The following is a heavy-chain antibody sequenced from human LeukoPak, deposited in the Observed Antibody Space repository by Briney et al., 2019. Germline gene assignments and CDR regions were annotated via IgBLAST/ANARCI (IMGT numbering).Heavy chain of an antibody. D-gene: IGHD3-22*01. J-gene: IGHJ4*02. Sequence: PSETLSLTCTVSGGSISSGGYYWSWIRQHPGKGLEWIGYIYYSGSTYYNPSLKSRVTISVDTSKNQFSLKLSSVTAADTAVYYCARETPHDYYDSSGSFDYWGQGTLVTVSS. CDR2: IYYSGST. CDR1: GGSISSGGYY. V-gene: IGHV4-31*03. CDR3: ARETPHDYYDSSGSFDY.